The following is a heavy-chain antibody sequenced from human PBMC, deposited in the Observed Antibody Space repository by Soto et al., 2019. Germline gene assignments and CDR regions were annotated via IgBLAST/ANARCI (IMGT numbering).Heavy chain of an antibody. CDR3: ARSPEYYDFWSGYYYFDY. D-gene: IGHD3-3*01. V-gene: IGHV1-3*01. J-gene: IGHJ4*02. CDR2: INAGNGNT. Sequence: QVQLVQSGAEVKKPGASVKVSCKASGYTFTSYAMHWVRQAPGQRLDWMGWINAGNGNTKYSQKFQGRVTITRDTSASTAYMELSSLRSEDTAVYYCARSPEYYDFWSGYYYFDYWGQGTLVTVSS. CDR1: GYTFTSYA.